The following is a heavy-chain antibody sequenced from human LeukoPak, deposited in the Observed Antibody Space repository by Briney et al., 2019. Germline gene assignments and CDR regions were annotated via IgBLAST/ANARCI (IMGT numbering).Heavy chain of an antibody. D-gene: IGHD5-12*01. CDR2: IYSGGST. J-gene: IGHJ6*03. CDR3: ARGRGYSGYDSRDYYYYYMDV. Sequence: PGGSLRLSCAASGFTFSSYAMSWVRQAPGKGLEWVSVIYSGGSTYYADSVKGRFTISRGNSKNTLYLQMNSLRAEDTAVYYCARGRGYSGYDSRDYYYYYMDVWGKGTTVTVSS. V-gene: IGHV3-53*01. CDR1: GFTFSSYA.